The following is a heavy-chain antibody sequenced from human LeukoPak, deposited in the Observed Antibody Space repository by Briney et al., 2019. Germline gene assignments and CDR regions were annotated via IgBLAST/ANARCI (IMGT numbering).Heavy chain of an antibody. J-gene: IGHJ5*02. CDR3: ARVGTDIRGYSSGSNWFDP. CDR2: INPNSGGS. D-gene: IGHD5-18*01. V-gene: IGHV1-2*06. CDR1: GYTFTDYY. Sequence: GASVKVSCKASGYTFTDYYMHWVRQAPGQGLEWMGRINPNSGGSKYAQRFQGRVTMTRDTSISTAYMELSRLTSDDTAVYYCARVGTDIRGYSSGSNWFDPWGQGTLVTVSS.